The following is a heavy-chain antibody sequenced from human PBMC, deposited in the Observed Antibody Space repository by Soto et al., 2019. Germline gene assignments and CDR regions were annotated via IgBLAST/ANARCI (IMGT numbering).Heavy chain of an antibody. CDR3: ETTTVTTDFDY. D-gene: IGHD4-17*01. CDR2: ISYDGSNK. CDR1: GFTFSSSG. V-gene: IGHV3-30*03. J-gene: IGHJ4*02. Sequence: QVQLVESGGGVVQPGRSLRLSCAASGFTFSSSGMHWVRQAPGKGLEWVAVISYDGSNKYYADSVKGRFTISRDNSKNTLYLQMNSLRSEDTAGYYCETTTVTTDFDYWGQGTLVTVSS.